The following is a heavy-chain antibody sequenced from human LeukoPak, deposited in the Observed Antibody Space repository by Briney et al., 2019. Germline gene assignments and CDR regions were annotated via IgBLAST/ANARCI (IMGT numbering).Heavy chain of an antibody. J-gene: IGHJ3*02. V-gene: IGHV3-30-3*01. CDR2: ISYDGSNK. CDR3: ARDFHYYDSSGPHTTGAFDI. D-gene: IGHD3-22*01. CDR1: GFTFSSYA. Sequence: GGSLRLSCAASGFTFSSYAMHWVRQAPGKGLEWVAVISYDGSNKYYADSVKGRFTISRDNSKNTLYLQMNSLRAEDTAVYYCARDFHYYDSSGPHTTGAFDIWGQGTMVTVSS.